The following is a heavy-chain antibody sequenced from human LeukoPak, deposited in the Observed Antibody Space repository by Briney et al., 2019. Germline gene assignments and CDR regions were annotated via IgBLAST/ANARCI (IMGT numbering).Heavy chain of an antibody. J-gene: IGHJ5*02. CDR1: GYSFTSYW. CDR3: ARRPDYGDRA. Sequence: PGGSLRLSCKGSGYSFTSYWIGWVRQMPGKGLEWMGIIYPGDSDTRYTPSFQGQVTISADKSISTAYLQWSSLKASDTAMYYCARRPDYGDRAWGQGTLVTVSS. D-gene: IGHD4-17*01. V-gene: IGHV5-51*01. CDR2: IYPGDSDT.